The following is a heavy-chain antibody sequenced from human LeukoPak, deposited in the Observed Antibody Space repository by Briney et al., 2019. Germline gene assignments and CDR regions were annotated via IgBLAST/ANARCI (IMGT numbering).Heavy chain of an antibody. D-gene: IGHD2-8*01. J-gene: IGHJ3*02. Sequence: SETLSLTCAVSGYSISSGHYWGWIRQPPRKGLEWIGSIYHSGSSYHNPSLKSRVTISVDTSTNQFFLRLSSVTAADTAVYYCARHGVSYTDPFDIWGQGTAVTVSS. CDR3: ARHGVSYTDPFDI. CDR2: IYHSGSS. V-gene: IGHV4-38-2*01. CDR1: GYSISSGHY.